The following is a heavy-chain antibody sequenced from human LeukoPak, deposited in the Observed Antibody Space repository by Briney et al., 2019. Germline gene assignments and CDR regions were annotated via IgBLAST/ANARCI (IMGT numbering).Heavy chain of an antibody. D-gene: IGHD5-18*01. Sequence: GGSLRLSCAASGFTFSSYWMHWVRQVPGKGLVWVSRINRDGSSTSYADSVKGRFAISRDSAKNTLYLQMNSLTAEDTAVYYCARGGEYSYGLFDFWGQGTLVTVSS. CDR2: INRDGSST. V-gene: IGHV3-74*01. CDR3: ARGGEYSYGLFDF. J-gene: IGHJ4*02. CDR1: GFTFSSYW.